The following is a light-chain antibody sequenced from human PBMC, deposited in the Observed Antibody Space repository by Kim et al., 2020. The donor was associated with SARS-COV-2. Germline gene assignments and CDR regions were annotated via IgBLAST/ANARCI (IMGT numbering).Light chain of an antibody. Sequence: DIQMTQSPSSLFASVGDRVTITCRASQSISSYLNWYQQKPGKAPKLLIYAASSLQSGVPSRFSGSGSGTDFTLTISSLQPEDFATFYCQQSYRTPLTFGGGTKVDIK. J-gene: IGKJ4*01. CDR2: AAS. V-gene: IGKV1-39*01. CDR3: QQSYRTPLT. CDR1: QSISSY.